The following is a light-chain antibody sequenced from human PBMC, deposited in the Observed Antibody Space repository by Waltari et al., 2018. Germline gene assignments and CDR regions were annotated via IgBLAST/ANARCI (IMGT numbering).Light chain of an antibody. CDR3: QQRTNGPPVT. CDR2: DAS. Sequence: EIVLTQSPATLSLPPGERATLSCRTSQSVSTYLAWYQHKPGQYPRPLIYDASNRATGIPARLSGSGSGTDFTLTISSLEPDDFAVYYCQQRTNGPPVTFGQGTRLDLK. J-gene: IGKJ5*01. CDR1: QSVSTY. V-gene: IGKV3-11*01.